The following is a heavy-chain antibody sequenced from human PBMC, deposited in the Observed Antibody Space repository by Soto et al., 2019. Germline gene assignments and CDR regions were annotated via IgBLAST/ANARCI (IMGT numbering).Heavy chain of an antibody. CDR1: GFTFSNYA. D-gene: IGHD2-15*01. CDR2: FSSGGGGT. V-gene: IGHV3-23*01. J-gene: IGHJ4*02. CDR3: TKANRYCSGANCFTFDY. Sequence: GGSLRLSCTASGFTFSNYAMSWVRQAPGKGLEWVSTFSSGGGGTYYADSVKGRFTISRDNSKNTLSLQMNSLRAEDTAVYYYTKANRYCSGANCFTFDYWGLGTLVTVSS.